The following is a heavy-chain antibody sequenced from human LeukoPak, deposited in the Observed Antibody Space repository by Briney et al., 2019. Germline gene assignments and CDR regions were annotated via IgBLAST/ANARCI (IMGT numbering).Heavy chain of an antibody. V-gene: IGHV3-53*01. D-gene: IGHD5-18*01. Sequence: GGSLRLSCAASGFTVSSNYMSWVRQAPGKGLEWVSVIYSGGSTYYADSVKGRFTISRDNSKNTLYLQMNSLSAEDTAVYYCAREEAAMVTHAFDIWGQGTMVTVSS. CDR2: IYSGGST. CDR1: GFTVSSNY. J-gene: IGHJ3*02. CDR3: AREEAAMVTHAFDI.